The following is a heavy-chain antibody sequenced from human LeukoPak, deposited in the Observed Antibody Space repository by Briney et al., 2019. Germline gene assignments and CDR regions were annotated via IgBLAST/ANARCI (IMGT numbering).Heavy chain of an antibody. D-gene: IGHD3-10*01. Sequence: PSETLSLTCAVYGGSFSDYYWSWIRQPPGKGLEWIGYIYYRVTSDYNPSLKSRVTMSVDMSTRQISLKLSSVTAADTAVYYCARAVGGDGSGSLWGPGTLVTVSS. J-gene: IGHJ4*02. CDR2: IYYRVTS. V-gene: IGHV4-59*01. CDR3: ARAVGGDGSGSL. CDR1: GGSFSDYY.